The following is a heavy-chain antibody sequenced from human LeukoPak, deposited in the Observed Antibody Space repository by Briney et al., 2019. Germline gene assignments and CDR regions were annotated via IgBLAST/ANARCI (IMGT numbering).Heavy chain of an antibody. CDR2: IGGGGSTT. J-gene: IGHJ4*02. CDR1: GFTFSTFV. V-gene: IGHV3-23*01. Sequence: PGGSLRLSCAASGFTFSTFVKSWVRQAPGKGLEWVSTIGGGGSTTYYADSVKGRFTISRDNSKNTLYLQMNSLGAEDTAVYYCASRSSYSFDYWGQGTLVTVSS. CDR3: ASRSSYSFDY. D-gene: IGHD3-22*01.